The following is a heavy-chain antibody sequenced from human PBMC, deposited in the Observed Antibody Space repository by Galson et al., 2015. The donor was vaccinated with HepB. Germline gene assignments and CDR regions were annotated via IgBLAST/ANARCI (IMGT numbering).Heavy chain of an antibody. CDR2: IYSGGST. CDR1: GFTVSSNY. V-gene: IGHV3-66*01. Sequence: SLRLSCAASGFTVSSNYMSWVRQTPGKGLEWVSVIYSGGSTYYADSVKGRFTISRDNSKNTLYLQMNSLRAEDTAVYYCASIRSWAFDIWGQGTMVTVSS. J-gene: IGHJ3*02. CDR3: ASIRSWAFDI. D-gene: IGHD3-16*01.